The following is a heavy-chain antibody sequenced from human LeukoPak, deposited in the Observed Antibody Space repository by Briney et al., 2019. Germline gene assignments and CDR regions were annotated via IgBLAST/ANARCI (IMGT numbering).Heavy chain of an antibody. D-gene: IGHD1-14*01. V-gene: IGHV3-21*04. CDR2: ISSSGSDT. CDR3: ARRNNLGY. J-gene: IGHJ4*02. Sequence: AGGSLRLSCAASGFTFSSSSMNWVRQAPGKGLEWVSSISSSGSDTYYADSVKGRFTISRDNAKNSLYLQMNSLRAEDTAVYYCARRNNLGYWGQGTLVTVSS. CDR1: GFTFSSSS.